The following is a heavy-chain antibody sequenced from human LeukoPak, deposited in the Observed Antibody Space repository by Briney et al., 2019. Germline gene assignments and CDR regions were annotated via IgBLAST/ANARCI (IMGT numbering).Heavy chain of an antibody. CDR2: IYYSGST. CDR3: ARGITLYDFWSGDMGGYFDY. Sequence: SETLSLTCTVSGGSVNSGSYYWSWIRQPPGKGLEWIGYIYYSGSTSYNPSLKSRVTISVDTSKNQFSLKLSSVTAADTAVYYCARGITLYDFWSGDMGGYFDYWGQGTLVTVSS. CDR1: GGSVNSGSYY. D-gene: IGHD3-3*01. V-gene: IGHV4-61*01. J-gene: IGHJ4*02.